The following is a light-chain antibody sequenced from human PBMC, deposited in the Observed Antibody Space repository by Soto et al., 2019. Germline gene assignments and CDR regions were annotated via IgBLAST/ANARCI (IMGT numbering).Light chain of an antibody. CDR2: DAS. CDR3: QQYGSSPTT. V-gene: IGKV3-20*01. CDR1: QSVRSNY. Sequence: IVLTQSPGTLSLSPGEGATLSCRASQSVRSNYLAWYQQRPGQPPRLLIYDASNRATGIPDRFSGSGSGTDFTLTISRLEPEDFAVYYCQQYGSSPTTFSQGTRLEIK. J-gene: IGKJ5*01.